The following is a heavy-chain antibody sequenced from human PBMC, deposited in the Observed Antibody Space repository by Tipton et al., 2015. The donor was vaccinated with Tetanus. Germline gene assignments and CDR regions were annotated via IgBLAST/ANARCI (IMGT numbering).Heavy chain of an antibody. Sequence: TLSLTCTVSGDSITTGDYYWGWIRQPPGKGLEWIGYIYHTENTFYNPSLKSRLTFSVDTSKSQFSLKLSSVTAADTAVYYCARSARFGELYHYYAVDVWGQGTAVTVPS. CDR2: IYHTENT. V-gene: IGHV4-30-4*01. CDR1: GDSITTGDYY. J-gene: IGHJ6*02. D-gene: IGHD3-10*01. CDR3: ARSARFGELYHYYAVDV.